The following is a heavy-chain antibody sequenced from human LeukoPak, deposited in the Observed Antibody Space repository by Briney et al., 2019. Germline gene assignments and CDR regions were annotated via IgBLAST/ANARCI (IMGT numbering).Heavy chain of an antibody. CDR2: IYSGGTT. V-gene: IGHV3-53*01. D-gene: IGHD3-3*02. CDR3: ARVGDHFHWNLDL. Sequence: GGSLRLSCAASGFTASTYYMNWVRQAPGKGLEWVSIIYSGGTTYYADSVKGRFTISRDTSKNTLSLQMNSLRAEHTAVYFCARVGDHFHWNLDLWGRGTLVTVSS. J-gene: IGHJ2*01. CDR1: GFTASTYY.